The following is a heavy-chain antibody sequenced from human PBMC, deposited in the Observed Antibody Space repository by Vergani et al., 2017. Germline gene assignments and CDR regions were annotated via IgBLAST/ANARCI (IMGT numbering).Heavy chain of an antibody. Sequence: QVQLVQSGAEVKKPGASVKVSCKASGYTFTSYGISWVRQAPGQGLEWMGWISAYNGNTNYAQKLQGRVTMTTDTSTSTAYMELRSLRSDDTAVYYCARDLRXPSGLGYSYGYVDYWGQGTLVTVSS. J-gene: IGHJ4*02. V-gene: IGHV1-18*01. CDR1: GYTFTSYG. CDR2: ISAYNGNT. CDR3: ARDLRXPSGLGYSYGYVDY. D-gene: IGHD5-18*01.